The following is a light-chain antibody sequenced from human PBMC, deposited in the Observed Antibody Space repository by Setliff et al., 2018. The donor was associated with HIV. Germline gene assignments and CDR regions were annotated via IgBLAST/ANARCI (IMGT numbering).Light chain of an antibody. Sequence: ALTQPASLSGSPGHSITISCTGTSSDIGGYTYVSWYQCHPGKAPKLLIYDVIKRPSGVSHRFSGSKSGNTASLTVSGLQAEDEADYYCSSYAGSNNYVFGTGTKVTVL. CDR3: SSYAGSNNYV. CDR1: SSDIGGYTY. J-gene: IGLJ1*01. V-gene: IGLV2-14*03. CDR2: DVI.